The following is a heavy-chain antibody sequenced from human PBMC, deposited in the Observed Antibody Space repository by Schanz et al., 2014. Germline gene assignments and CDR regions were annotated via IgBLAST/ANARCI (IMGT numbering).Heavy chain of an antibody. Sequence: EVQLVESGGGLIQPGGSLRLSCAASGFAFSAYSMNWVRQAPGKGLEWVANIKQDESERSYVDSVKGRFTISRDNAKNSLYLQMNSLRSEDTAIYFCARDQASTHWGQGTPVTVSS. V-gene: IGHV3-7*01. CDR1: GFAFSAYS. CDR3: ARDQASTH. J-gene: IGHJ4*02. CDR2: IKQDESER.